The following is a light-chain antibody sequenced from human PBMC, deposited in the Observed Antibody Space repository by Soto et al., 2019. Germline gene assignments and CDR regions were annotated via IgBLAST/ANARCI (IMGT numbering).Light chain of an antibody. J-gene: IGKJ2*01. CDR3: MQGTHWYT. Sequence: DVVLTQSPLSLPVTLGQPASISCRSSYSLVSRDDGNTYLHWFQQRPGQSPRRLIYKVSIRDSGVPDRFSGSGSGTDFTLHISRVEAEDVGVYYCMQGTHWYTFGQGTKLEIK. V-gene: IGKV2-30*01. CDR2: KVS. CDR1: YSLVSRDDGNTY.